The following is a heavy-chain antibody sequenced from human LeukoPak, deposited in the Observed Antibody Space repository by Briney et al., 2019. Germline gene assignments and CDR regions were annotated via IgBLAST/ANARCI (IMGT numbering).Heavy chain of an antibody. CDR2: INPNSGGT. Sequence: ASVKVSCKASGYTFTGYYMHWVRQAPGQGLEWMGWINPNSGGTNYAQKFQGRVTMTRDTSISTAYMELSRLRSDDTAVYYCARGGITMIRFGAFDIWGQGTMVTVSS. V-gene: IGHV1-2*02. CDR1: GYTFTGYY. CDR3: ARGGITMIRFGAFDI. J-gene: IGHJ3*02. D-gene: IGHD3-22*01.